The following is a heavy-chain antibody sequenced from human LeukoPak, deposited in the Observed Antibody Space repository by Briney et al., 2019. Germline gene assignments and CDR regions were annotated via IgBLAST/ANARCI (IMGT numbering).Heavy chain of an antibody. J-gene: IGHJ6*03. CDR1: GYTFTSYD. D-gene: IGHD2-2*01. V-gene: IGHV1-8*01. Sequence: ASVKVSCKASGYTFTSYDINWARQATGQGLEWMGWMNPNSGNTGYAQKFQGRVTMTRNTSISTAYMELSSLRSEDTAVYYCARSSKAYYYYYMDVWGKGTTVTVSS. CDR3: ARSSKAYYYYYMDV. CDR2: MNPNSGNT.